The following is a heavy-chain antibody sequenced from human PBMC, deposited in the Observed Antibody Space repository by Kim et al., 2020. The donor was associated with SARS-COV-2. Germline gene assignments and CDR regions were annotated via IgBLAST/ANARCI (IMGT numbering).Heavy chain of an antibody. CDR3: AKGPRGDGPAAGYYFDY. J-gene: IGHJ4*02. D-gene: IGHD2-2*01. V-gene: IGHV3-23*03. Sequence: GGSLRLSCAASGFTFSSYAMSWVRQAPGKGLEWVSVIYSGGSSTYYADSVKGRFTISRDNSKNTLYLQMNSLRAEDTAVYYCAKGPRGDGPAAGYYFDYWGQGTLVTVSS. CDR1: GFTFSSYA. CDR2: IYSGGSST.